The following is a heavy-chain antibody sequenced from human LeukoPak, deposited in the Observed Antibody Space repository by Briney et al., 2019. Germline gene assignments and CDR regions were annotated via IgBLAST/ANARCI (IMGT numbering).Heavy chain of an antibody. CDR1: GDSITGSSYY. J-gene: IGHJ4*02. Sequence: PSETLSLTCTVSGDSITGSSYYWGWIRHPPGKGLEWIGSMFYSGSTYSNPSLKSRVTISVAPSKNQFSLKLSSVTAADTAVYYCSRHYDDSTGYYYFDYWGQGTLVTVSS. CDR3: SRHYDDSTGYYYFDY. V-gene: IGHV4-39*01. CDR2: MFYSGST. D-gene: IGHD3-22*01.